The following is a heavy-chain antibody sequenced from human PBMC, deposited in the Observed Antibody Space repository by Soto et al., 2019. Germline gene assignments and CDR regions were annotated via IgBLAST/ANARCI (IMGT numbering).Heavy chain of an antibody. D-gene: IGHD2-15*01. Sequence: SETLSLTCTVSGGSISSSSYYWGGIRHPPGKGLEWIGSIYYSGSTYYNPSLKSRVTISVDTSKNQFSLKLSSVTAADTAVYYCARRYGYCSGGSCYSCFDYWGQGTLVTVSS. CDR3: ARRYGYCSGGSCYSCFDY. J-gene: IGHJ4*02. CDR1: GGSISSSSYY. CDR2: IYYSGST. V-gene: IGHV4-39*01.